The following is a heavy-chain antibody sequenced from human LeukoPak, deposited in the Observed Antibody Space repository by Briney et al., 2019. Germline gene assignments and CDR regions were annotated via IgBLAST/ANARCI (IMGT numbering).Heavy chain of an antibody. J-gene: IGHJ4*02. CDR3: ARGFTRMVRGVIYY. CDR1: GYTFTSYG. CDR2: INTNTGNP. V-gene: IGHV7-4-1*02. Sequence: ASVKVSCKASGYTFTSYGISWVRQAPGQGLEWMGWINTNTGNPTYAQGFTGRFVFSLDTSVSTAYLQISSLKAEDTAVYYCARGFTRMVRGVIYYWGQGTLVTVSS. D-gene: IGHD3-10*01.